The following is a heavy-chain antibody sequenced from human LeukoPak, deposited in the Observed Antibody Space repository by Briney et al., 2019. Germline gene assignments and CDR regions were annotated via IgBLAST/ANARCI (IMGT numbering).Heavy chain of an antibody. CDR3: ARMGYSYGSPYYYYMDV. CDR2: IYYSGST. CDR1: GGSFSGYY. D-gene: IGHD5-18*01. J-gene: IGHJ6*03. V-gene: IGHV4-59*01. Sequence: SETLSLTCAVYGGSFSGYYWSWLRQPPGKGLEWIGYIYYSGSTNYNSSLKSRVTISVDTSKNQFSLKLSSVTAADTAVYYCARMGYSYGSPYYYYMDVWGKGTTVTISS.